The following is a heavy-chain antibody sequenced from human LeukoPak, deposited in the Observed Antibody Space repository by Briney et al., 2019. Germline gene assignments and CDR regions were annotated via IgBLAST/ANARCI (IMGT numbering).Heavy chain of an antibody. D-gene: IGHD3-10*01. J-gene: IGHJ6*02. V-gene: IGHV4-59*01. Sequence: SETLSLTCTVSDGSISSYYWSWIRQPPGKGLEWIGYIYYSGSTNYNPSLKSRVTISVDTSKNQFSLKLSSVTAADTAVYYCARDPASRGWFGEFFRPNGMDVWGQGTTVTVSS. CDR1: DGSISSYY. CDR3: ARDPASRGWFGEFFRPNGMDV. CDR2: IYYSGST.